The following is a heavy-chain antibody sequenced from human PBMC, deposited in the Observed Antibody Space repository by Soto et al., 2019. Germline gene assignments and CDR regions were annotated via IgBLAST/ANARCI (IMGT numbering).Heavy chain of an antibody. CDR3: ATHYYDSSGYFK. V-gene: IGHV4-59*01. CDR1: GGSISSYY. J-gene: IGHJ4*02. Sequence: GTLSLTFTVSGGSISSYYWSWIRQPPGKGLEWIGYIYYSGSTNYNPSLKSRVTISVDTSKNQFSLKLSSVTAADTAVYYCATHYYDSSGYFKWGQGTLVTVSS. CDR2: IYYSGST. D-gene: IGHD3-22*01.